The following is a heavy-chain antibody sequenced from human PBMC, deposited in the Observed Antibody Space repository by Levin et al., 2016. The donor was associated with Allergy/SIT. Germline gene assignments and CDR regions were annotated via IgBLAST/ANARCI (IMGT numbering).Heavy chain of an antibody. Sequence: VRQMPGKGLEWMGIIYPGDSDTRYSPSFQGQVTISADKSISTAYLQWSSLKASDTAMYYCARRVSWELQGWFDTWGQGTLVTVSS. D-gene: IGHD1-26*01. CDR2: IYPGDSDT. J-gene: IGHJ5*02. CDR3: ARRVSWELQGWFDT. V-gene: IGHV5-51*01.